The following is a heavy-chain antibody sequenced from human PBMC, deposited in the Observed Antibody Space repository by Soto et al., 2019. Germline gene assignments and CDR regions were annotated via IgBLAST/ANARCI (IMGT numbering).Heavy chain of an antibody. CDR3: VKDRPIFGVGYFDS. CDR1: GFSFSDFA. Sequence: GGSLRLSCATSGFSFSDFAMSWVRQAPGKGLEWVSTISGTGSTTYYADSVKGRFTISRVNSRNRLYLQMNSLRVDDTALYYCVKDRPIFGVGYFDSWGQEKLLTVSS. D-gene: IGHD3-3*01. V-gene: IGHV3-23*01. J-gene: IGHJ4*02. CDR2: ISGTGSTT.